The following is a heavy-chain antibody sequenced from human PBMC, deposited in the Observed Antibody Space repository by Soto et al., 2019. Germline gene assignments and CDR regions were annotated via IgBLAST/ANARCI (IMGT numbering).Heavy chain of an antibody. D-gene: IGHD3-10*01. Sequence: GGSLRLTCAASGFTFSSYAMSWVRQAPGKGLEWVTAISGSGGSTYYADSVKSRFTISRDNSKNTLYLQMNSLRAEDTAVYYCANTPMVRCVYGVDDWGQGTLVTVSS. CDR3: ANTPMVRCVYGVDD. J-gene: IGHJ4*02. CDR2: ISGSGGST. V-gene: IGHV3-23*01. CDR1: GFTFSSYA.